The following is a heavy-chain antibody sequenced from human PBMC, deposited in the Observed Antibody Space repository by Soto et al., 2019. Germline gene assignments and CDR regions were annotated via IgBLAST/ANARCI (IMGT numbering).Heavy chain of an antibody. CDR3: AKDVYERRDGYNWVDYYYAMDV. V-gene: IGHV3-30*18. J-gene: IGHJ6*02. D-gene: IGHD1-1*01. Sequence: QVQLVESGGGVVQPGGSLRLSCAASGFTFSGCGMHWVRQAPGKGLEWVAVTSHDGSDKDYADSVKGRFTISRDNSKTTVYLQMNSLRPEDAAVYYCAKDVYERRDGYNWVDYYYAMDVWGQGTTVTVSS. CDR1: GFTFSGCG. CDR2: TSHDGSDK.